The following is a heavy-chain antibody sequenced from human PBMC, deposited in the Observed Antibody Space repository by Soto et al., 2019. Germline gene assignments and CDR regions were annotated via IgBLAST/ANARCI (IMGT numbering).Heavy chain of an antibody. Sequence: QVQLAQSGTEVKKPGASVRVSCTASGYPFTNYYIHWVRQAPGQGPEWMGIVNPSSGRTTYAQTFQGRVTMTTDTSTSTVYMEMNSLRSADTAMYYCTRARCTTVTTWWYFDSWGQGTLVTVSS. D-gene: IGHD4-17*01. J-gene: IGHJ4*02. CDR2: VNPSSGRT. V-gene: IGHV1-46*03. CDR1: GYPFTNYY. CDR3: TRARCTTVTTWWYFDS.